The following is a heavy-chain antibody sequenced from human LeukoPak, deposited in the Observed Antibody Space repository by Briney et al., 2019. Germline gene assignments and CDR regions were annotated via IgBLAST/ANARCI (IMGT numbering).Heavy chain of an antibody. CDR1: GFNFRSYA. CDR2: IWYDGSKT. V-gene: IGHV3-33*03. D-gene: IGHD4-11*01. CDR3: TCTHDYSSDFFDY. J-gene: IGHJ4*02. Sequence: GGSLRLSCGGSGFNFRSYAIHWVRQPPGKGLEWVAIIWYDGSKTYYAESVKGRFTISRDNSNNMAYLQMSSLRVKDTAVYYCTCTHDYSSDFFDYWGQGTLVTVSS.